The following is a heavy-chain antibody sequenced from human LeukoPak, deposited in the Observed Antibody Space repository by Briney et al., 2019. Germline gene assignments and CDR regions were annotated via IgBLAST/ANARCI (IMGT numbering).Heavy chain of an antibody. V-gene: IGHV3-48*02. Sequence: GGSLRLSCAASGFTFSSYSMNWVRQAPGKGLEWVSYISSSSTIYYADSVKGRFTISRDNAKNSLYLQMNSLRDEDTAVYYCARDLYSSGCYWGQGTLVTVSS. D-gene: IGHD6-19*01. CDR3: ARDLYSSGCY. CDR1: GFTFSSYS. J-gene: IGHJ4*02. CDR2: ISSSSTI.